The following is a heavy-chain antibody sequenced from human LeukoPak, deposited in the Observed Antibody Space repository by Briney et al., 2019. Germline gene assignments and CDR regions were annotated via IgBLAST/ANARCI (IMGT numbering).Heavy chain of an antibody. CDR2: IYSGGTT. D-gene: IGHD6-19*01. J-gene: IGHJ4*02. CDR1: GFTVSSDY. CDR3: TRGGSVPATRSFDY. Sequence: GGSLRLSCSASGFTVSSDYMSWVRQAPGKGLAWLSVIYSGGTTYYADSVKGRFTISRDNFKNTVYLQTNSLRVEDTAMYYCTRGGSVPATRSFDYWGQGTLVTVSS. V-gene: IGHV3-66*01.